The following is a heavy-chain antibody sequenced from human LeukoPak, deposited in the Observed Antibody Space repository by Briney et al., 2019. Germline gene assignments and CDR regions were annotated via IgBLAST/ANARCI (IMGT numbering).Heavy chain of an antibody. J-gene: IGHJ6*03. Sequence: ASVKVSCKASGYTFTSYDINWVRQATGQGLEWMGWMNPNSGNTGYAQKFQGRVTMTRSTSISTAYMELSSLRSEDTAVYYCARRIAARPHHYYYYYMDVWGKGTTVTVSS. V-gene: IGHV1-8*01. D-gene: IGHD6-6*01. CDR1: GYTFTSYD. CDR3: ARRIAARPHHYYYYYMDV. CDR2: MNPNSGNT.